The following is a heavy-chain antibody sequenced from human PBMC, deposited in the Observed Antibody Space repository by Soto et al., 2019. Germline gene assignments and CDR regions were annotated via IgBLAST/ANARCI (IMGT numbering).Heavy chain of an antibody. V-gene: IGHV3-21*01. CDR3: ARDPPLAAFV. CDR1: GFTFSSYS. Sequence: GGSLRPSCAASGFTFSSYSMNWVRQAPGKGLEWVSSISSSSSYIYYADSVKGRFTISRDNAKNSLYLQMNSLRAEDTAVYYCARDPPLAAFVWGQGTLVTVSS. CDR2: ISSSSSYI. D-gene: IGHD6-6*01. J-gene: IGHJ4*02.